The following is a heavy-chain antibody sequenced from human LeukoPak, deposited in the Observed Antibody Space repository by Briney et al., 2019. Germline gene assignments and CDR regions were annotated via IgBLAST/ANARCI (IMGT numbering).Heavy chain of an antibody. V-gene: IGHV4-61*09. CDR2: IYTSGTS. J-gene: IGHJ4*02. D-gene: IGHD3-10*01. Sequence: PSETLSLTCTVSGASISSGSYDWYWLRQPAGKGLERIGHIYTSGTSNYNPSLRSPVTISVDTSKNQFSLKLTSVTAADTAVYYCTKGRGIWGQGTLVTVSS. CDR3: TKGRGI. CDR1: GASISSGSYD.